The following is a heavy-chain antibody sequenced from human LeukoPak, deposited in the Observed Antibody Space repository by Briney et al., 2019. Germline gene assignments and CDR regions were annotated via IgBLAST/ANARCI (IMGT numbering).Heavy chain of an antibody. Sequence: GSLRLSCAASGFTVSSNYMSWVRQAPGKGLEWVSVIYSGGSTYYADSVKGRFTISRDNSKNTLYLQMNSLRAEDTAVYYCARDRWAARPDAFDIWGQGTMVTVSS. CDR2: IYSGGST. CDR1: GFTVSSNY. J-gene: IGHJ3*02. D-gene: IGHD6-6*01. CDR3: ARDRWAARPDAFDI. V-gene: IGHV3-53*05.